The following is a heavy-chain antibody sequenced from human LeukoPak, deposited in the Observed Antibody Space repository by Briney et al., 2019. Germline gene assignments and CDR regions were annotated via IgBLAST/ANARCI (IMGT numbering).Heavy chain of an antibody. CDR3: VICYYNSGGCQH. V-gene: IGHV3-7*01. CDR2: IKQDGSEK. Sequence: GGSLRLSCAASGFTFSSYWMSWVRQAPGKGLGWVANIKQDGSEKYYVDSVKGRFTISRDNAKNSLYLQMNSLRAEDTAVYFCVICYYNSGGCQHWGQGTLVTVSS. J-gene: IGHJ1*01. D-gene: IGHD3-22*01. CDR1: GFTFSSYW.